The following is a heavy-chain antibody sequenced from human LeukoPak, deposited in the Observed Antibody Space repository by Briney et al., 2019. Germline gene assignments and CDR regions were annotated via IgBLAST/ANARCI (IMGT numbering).Heavy chain of an antibody. CDR1: GGSITSSSHY. D-gene: IGHD3-22*01. V-gene: IGHV4-39*07. CDR2: IYYSGDT. J-gene: IGHJ4*02. Sequence: SETLSLTCTVSGGSITSSSHYWGWIRQPPGKGLEWIGSIYYSGDTYYNPSLKSRVTISVDTSKNQFSLKLSSVTAADTAVYYCARVRGDYYDSSGYSPFDYWGQGTLVTVSS. CDR3: ARVRGDYYDSSGYSPFDY.